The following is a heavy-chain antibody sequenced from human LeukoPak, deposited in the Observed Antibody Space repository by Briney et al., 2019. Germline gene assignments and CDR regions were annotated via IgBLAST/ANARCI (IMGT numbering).Heavy chain of an antibody. CDR3: ERVASHGDYDYFDY. J-gene: IGHJ4*02. CDR1: GGTFSSYA. Sequence: SVKVSCKASGGTFSSYAISWVRQAPGQGLEWMGRIIPIFGAANYAQKFQGRVTITTDESTSTAYMELSSLRSEDTAVYYCERVASHGDYDYFDYWGQGTLVTVSS. V-gene: IGHV1-69*05. CDR2: IIPIFGAA. D-gene: IGHD4-17*01.